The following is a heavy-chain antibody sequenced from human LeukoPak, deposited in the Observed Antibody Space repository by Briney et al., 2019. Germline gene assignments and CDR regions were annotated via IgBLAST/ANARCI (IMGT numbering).Heavy chain of an antibody. CDR3: ASYAYSSGWYSLDY. V-gene: IGHV1-2*02. D-gene: IGHD6-19*01. CDR2: INPNSGGT. Sequence: ASVRVSCKASGYTFTGYYMHWVRQAPGQGLEWMGWINPNSGGTNYAQKFQGRVTMTRDTSISTTYMELSRLRSDDTAVYYCASYAYSSGWYSLDYWGQGTLVTVSS. J-gene: IGHJ4*02. CDR1: GYTFTGYY.